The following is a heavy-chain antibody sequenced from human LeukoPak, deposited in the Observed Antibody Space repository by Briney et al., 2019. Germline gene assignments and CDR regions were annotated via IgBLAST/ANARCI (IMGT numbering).Heavy chain of an antibody. D-gene: IGHD2-21*02. CDR2: IGSSGSGI. Sequence: PGGSLRLSCAASGFTFSTYTMYWVRHPPGKRLEWVSIIGSSGSGIHYADSVKGRFTISRDNSKNALYLQLNSLRVEDTAVYYCARTPPKGDIDTWGQGTLVTVSS. J-gene: IGHJ5*02. CDR1: GFTFSTYT. V-gene: IGHV3-23*01. CDR3: ARTPPKGDIDT.